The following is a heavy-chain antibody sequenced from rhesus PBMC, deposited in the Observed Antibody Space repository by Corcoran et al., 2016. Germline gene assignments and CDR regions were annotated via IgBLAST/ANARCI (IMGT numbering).Heavy chain of an antibody. V-gene: IGHV1-111*02. Sequence: EVQLVQSGAEVKKPGASGKISCTASGYTFIAYYLHWVRPTPGKGLEGMGRVDPEDGEAIHAQKFQDRVTITADTSTDTAYMELSSLRSEDTAVYYCATRGAEYFEFWGQGALVTVSS. J-gene: IGHJ1*01. CDR2: VDPEDGEA. CDR1: GYTFIAYY. CDR3: ATRGAEYFEF.